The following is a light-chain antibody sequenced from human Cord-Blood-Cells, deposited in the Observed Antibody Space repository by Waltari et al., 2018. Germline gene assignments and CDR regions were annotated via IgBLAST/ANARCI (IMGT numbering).Light chain of an antibody. CDR3: QQYYSTPFT. Sequence: DIVMTQSPDPLAVSLGERATINCKSSQSVLYRSNNKNYLAWYQQKPGQPPKLLIYWASTRESGVPDRFSGSGSETDFTLTISSLQTEDVAVYYCQQYYSTPFTFGPGTKEDIK. CDR1: QSVLYRSNNKNY. V-gene: IGKV4-1*01. J-gene: IGKJ3*01. CDR2: WAS.